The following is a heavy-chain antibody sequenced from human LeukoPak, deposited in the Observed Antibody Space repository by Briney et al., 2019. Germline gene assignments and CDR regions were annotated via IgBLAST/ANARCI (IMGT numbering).Heavy chain of an antibody. CDR1: GFGLSVLS. CDR3: STDSGRSYFYFDF. CDR2: IRPETGEP. Sequence: ASVTVSCKISGFGLSVLSIHWLRQAPGKGLEWVGGIRPETGEPIFAQKFRGRVTITEDTFTDTGYLELRGLTSEDTAVYYCSTDSGRSYFYFDFWGQGTLVTVSS. V-gene: IGHV1-24*01. J-gene: IGHJ4*02. D-gene: IGHD3-10*01.